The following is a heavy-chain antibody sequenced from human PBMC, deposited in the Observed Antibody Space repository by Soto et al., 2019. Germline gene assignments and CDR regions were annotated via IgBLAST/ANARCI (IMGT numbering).Heavy chain of an antibody. Sequence: SETLSLTCTVSGASINSGGYYWSWIRQPPGKGLEWIGYVYYSGSTSYNPSLKSRVTISVDASKNQFSLQLRSVTAADTAVYYCVREETGAADYWGPGTLVTVSS. V-gene: IGHV4-61*08. J-gene: IGHJ4*02. D-gene: IGHD7-27*01. CDR3: VREETGAADY. CDR1: GASINSGGYY. CDR2: VYYSGST.